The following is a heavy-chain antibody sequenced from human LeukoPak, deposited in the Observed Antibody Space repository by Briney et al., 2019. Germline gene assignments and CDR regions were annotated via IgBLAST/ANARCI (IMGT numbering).Heavy chain of an antibody. CDR2: INPNSGGT. D-gene: IGHD3-22*01. V-gene: IGHV1-2*02. Sequence: GAXVKVXXXASGYTFTGYYMHWVRQAPGQGLEWMGWINPNSGGTNYAQKFQGRVTMTRDTSISTAYMELSRLRSDDTAVYYCAXXSQXYXDSXGSFYYYYYMDVWGKGTTVTISS. CDR1: GYTFTGYY. J-gene: IGHJ6*03. CDR3: AXXSQXYXDSXGSFYYYYYMDV.